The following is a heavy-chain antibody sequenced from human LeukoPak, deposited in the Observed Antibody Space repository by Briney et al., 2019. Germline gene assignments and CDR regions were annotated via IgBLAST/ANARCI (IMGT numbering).Heavy chain of an antibody. J-gene: IGHJ4*02. D-gene: IGHD5-18*01. CDR3: ATTPSLNTAMVNVDY. V-gene: IGHV4-59*05. Sequence: PGGSLRLSCAASGFTFSSYSMNWVRQPPGKGLEWIGSIYYSGSTYYNPSLKSRVTISVDTSKNQFSLKLSSVTAADTAVYYCATTPSLNTAMVNVDYWGQGTLVTVSS. CDR1: GFTFSSYSMN. CDR2: IYYSGST.